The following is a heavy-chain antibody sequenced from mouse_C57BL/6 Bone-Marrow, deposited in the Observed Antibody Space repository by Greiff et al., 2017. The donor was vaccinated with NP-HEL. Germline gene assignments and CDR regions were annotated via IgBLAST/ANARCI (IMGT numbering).Heavy chain of an antibody. CDR2: INPNNGGT. J-gene: IGHJ1*03. V-gene: IGHV1-26*01. CDR3: ASPRWSYWYFDV. CDR1: GYTFTDYY. D-gene: IGHD2-3*01. Sequence: VQLQQSGPELVKPGASVKISCKASGYTFTDYYMNWVKQSHGKSLEWIGDINPNNGGTSYNQKFKGTATLTVDKSSSTAYLQLRSLTSDDSAVFYCASPRWSYWYFDVWGTGTTVTVSS.